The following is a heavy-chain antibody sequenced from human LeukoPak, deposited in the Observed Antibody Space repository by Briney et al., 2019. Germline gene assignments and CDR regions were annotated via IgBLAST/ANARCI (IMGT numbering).Heavy chain of an antibody. J-gene: IGHJ4*01. Sequence: SSKTLSLTCTVSGGSIKNYYWSWIRQPPGKGPEWIGYIYSSGSTNYNPSLKSRVTLSVDTSKNQFSLRLSSVTAADTAVYFCARRYDTSGFYYFDYWGHGTLVTVSS. CDR2: IYSSGST. D-gene: IGHD3-22*01. V-gene: IGHV4-59*08. CDR3: ARRYDTSGFYYFDY. CDR1: GGSIKNYY.